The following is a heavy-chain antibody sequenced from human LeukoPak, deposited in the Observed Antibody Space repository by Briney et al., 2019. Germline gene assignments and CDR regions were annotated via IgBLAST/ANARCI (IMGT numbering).Heavy chain of an antibody. J-gene: IGHJ5*02. CDR2: INPNSGGT. V-gene: IGHV1-2*02. CDR1: GYTFTGYY. CDR3: ARGSMACSSTSCYYGGHWFDP. Sequence: ASVKVSCKASGYTFTGYYMHWVRQAPGQGLEWMGWINPNSGGTNYAQKFQGRVTMTRDTSISTAYMELSRLRSDDTAVYYCARGSMACSSTSCYYGGHWFDPWGQGTLVTVSS. D-gene: IGHD2-2*01.